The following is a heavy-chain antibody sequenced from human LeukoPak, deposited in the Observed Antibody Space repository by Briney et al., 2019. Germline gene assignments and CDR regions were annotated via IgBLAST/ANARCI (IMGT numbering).Heavy chain of an antibody. CDR2: IIPIFGTA. CDR3: ATSTVTTYYYGMDV. Sequence: SVKVSCKASGGTFSSYAISWVRQAPGQGLEWMGGIIPIFGTANYAQKFQGRVTITADKSTSTAYMELSSLRSEDTAVYYCATSTVTTYYYGMDVWSKGTTVTVSS. CDR1: GGTFSSYA. V-gene: IGHV1-69*06. D-gene: IGHD4-17*01. J-gene: IGHJ6*04.